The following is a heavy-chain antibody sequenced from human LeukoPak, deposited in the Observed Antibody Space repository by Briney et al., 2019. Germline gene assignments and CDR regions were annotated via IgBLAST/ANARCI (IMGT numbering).Heavy chain of an antibody. CDR3: ARVRVFGSGSHVLMGDYYYYMDV. J-gene: IGHJ6*03. V-gene: IGHV4-4*07. CDR2: IYTSGST. Sequence: SETLSLTCTVSGGSISSYYWSWIRQPAGKGLEWIGRIYTSGSTNYNPSLKSRVTISVDTSKNQFSLKLSSVTAADTAVYYCARVRVFGSGSHVLMGDYYYYMDVWGKGTTVTISS. D-gene: IGHD3-10*01. CDR1: GGSISSYY.